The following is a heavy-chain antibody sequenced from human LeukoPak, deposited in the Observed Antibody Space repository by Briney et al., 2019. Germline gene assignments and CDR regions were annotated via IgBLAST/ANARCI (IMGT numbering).Heavy chain of an antibody. V-gene: IGHV4-59*12. J-gene: IGHJ4*02. CDR3: GTSEIAPDTAFDY. D-gene: IGHD6-13*01. Sequence: SETLSLTCTVSGGSIGSDYWTWIRQPPGKGLEYIGYIYYTGGTNYNPSLKSRVSMSVDTSRNQFSLKLSSVSVADTAVYFCGTSEIAPDTAFDYWARGPRSPSPQ. CDR2: IYYTGGT. CDR1: GGSIGSDY.